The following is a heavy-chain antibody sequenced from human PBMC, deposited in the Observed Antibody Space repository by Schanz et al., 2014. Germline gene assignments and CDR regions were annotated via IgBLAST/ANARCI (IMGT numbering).Heavy chain of an antibody. CDR1: GGSISSFY. Sequence: QVQLQESGPGLVKSSETLSLTCTVSGGSISSFYWGWIRQPAGKGLEWIGRIYTSGSTNYNPSLKSRVTMSLDTSKNHFSLKRSSVTAADTAVYYCARDRGYDFSFDPWGQGTLVTVSS. D-gene: IGHD3-3*01. V-gene: IGHV4-4*07. CDR3: ARDRGYDFSFDP. CDR2: IYTSGST. J-gene: IGHJ5*02.